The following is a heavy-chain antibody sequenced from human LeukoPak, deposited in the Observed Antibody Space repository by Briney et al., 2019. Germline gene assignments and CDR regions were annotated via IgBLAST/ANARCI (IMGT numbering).Heavy chain of an antibody. D-gene: IGHD2-21*02. CDR2: IKSKTDGGTT. Sequence: GGSLRLSCAASGFSVTNAWMTWVRQAPGKGLEWIGRIKSKTDGGTTDYAAPVKGRFTFSRDDSKNTLYLQMNSLKAEDTAVYYRARYCGDGDHCYDPWGRGTLVTVSS. J-gene: IGHJ5*02. V-gene: IGHV3-15*01. CDR3: ARYCGDGDHCYDP. CDR1: GFSVTNAW.